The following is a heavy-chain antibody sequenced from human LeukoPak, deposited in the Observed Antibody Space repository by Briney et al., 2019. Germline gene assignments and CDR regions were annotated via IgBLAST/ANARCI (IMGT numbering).Heavy chain of an antibody. V-gene: IGHV1-2*02. CDR2: INPNSGGT. J-gene: IGHJ3*02. CDR3: ARVKSYYYDTSDKDAFDI. D-gene: IGHD3-22*01. Sequence: ASVKVSCKASGYTFTGYYMHWVRQAPGQGLEWMGWINPNSGGTNYAQKFQGRVTMTRDTSISTAYMELSRLRSDDTAVYYCARVKSYYYDTSDKDAFDIWGQGAMVTVSS. CDR1: GYTFTGYY.